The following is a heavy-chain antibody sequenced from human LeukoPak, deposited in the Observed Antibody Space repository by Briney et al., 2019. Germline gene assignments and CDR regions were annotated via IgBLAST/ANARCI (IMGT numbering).Heavy chain of an antibody. Sequence: GRSLRLSCAASGFTFDDYAMHWVRQAPGKGLEWVSGISWNSGSIGYADSVKGRFTISRDSAKNSLYLQMNSLRAEDTALYYCAKDGPYSSGWSPFDYWGQGTLVTVSS. D-gene: IGHD6-19*01. CDR2: ISWNSGSI. CDR3: AKDGPYSSGWSPFDY. V-gene: IGHV3-9*01. J-gene: IGHJ4*02. CDR1: GFTFDDYA.